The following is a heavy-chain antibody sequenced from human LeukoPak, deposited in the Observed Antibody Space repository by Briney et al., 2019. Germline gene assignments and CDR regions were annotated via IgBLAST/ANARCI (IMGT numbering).Heavy chain of an antibody. CDR1: GFTFSDYG. J-gene: IGHJ4*02. V-gene: IGHV3-30*18. Sequence: PGGSLRLSCAASGFTFSDYGMHWVRQAPGKGLEWVAVISYDGSNKYYADSVKGRFTISRDNSKNTLYLQMNSLRAEDTAVYYCAKLAAYDVDYWGQGTLVTVSS. CDR2: ISYDGSNK. D-gene: IGHD5-12*01. CDR3: AKLAAYDVDY.